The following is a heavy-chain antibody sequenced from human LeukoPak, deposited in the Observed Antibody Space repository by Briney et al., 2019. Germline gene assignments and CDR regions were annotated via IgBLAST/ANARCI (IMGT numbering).Heavy chain of an antibody. CDR2: IITNTGNP. D-gene: IGHD6-13*01. Sequence: ASVTVSCKASGYTFTTYAMNWVRQAPGQGLEWMGWIITNTGNPTYAQGFTGRFVFSLDTSVSTAYLQISSLKAEDTAVYYCARDLAAGFDYWGQGTLVTVSS. J-gene: IGHJ4*02. V-gene: IGHV7-4-1*02. CDR3: ARDLAAGFDY. CDR1: GYTFTTYA.